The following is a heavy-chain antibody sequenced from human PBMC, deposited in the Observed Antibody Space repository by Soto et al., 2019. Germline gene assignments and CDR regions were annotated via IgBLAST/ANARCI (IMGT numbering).Heavy chain of an antibody. CDR3: ARRQLPVAVSPWFDP. CDR2: IDSSVEK. V-gene: IGHV2-26*01. J-gene: IGHJ5*02. D-gene: IGHD2-15*01. Sequence: QVTLKESGPVLVKPTETLTLRCTVSGLSISDSSMGVSWIRQPPGQPLQWLAHIDSSVEKAYRPFLKSRHTTSKDTAKNQIVLTMTNMDPADTATYYCARRQLPVAVSPWFDPWGQGIPVTVSS. CDR1: GLSISDSSMG.